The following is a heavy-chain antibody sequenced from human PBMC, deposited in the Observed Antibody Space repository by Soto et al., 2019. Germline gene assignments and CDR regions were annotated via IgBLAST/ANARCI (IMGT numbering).Heavy chain of an antibody. CDR2: IIPIFGTA. CDR3: GREEHDYGAYGKVAFDI. CDR1: GGTFSSYA. Sequence: QVQLVQSGAEVKKPGSSVKVSCKASGGTFSSYAISWVRQAPGQGLEWMGGIIPIFGTANYAQKFQGRVTITADEPESTAYRELSSRRSGDTAFYYCGREEHDYGAYGKVAFDIGGQGTMVTVSS. J-gene: IGHJ3*02. V-gene: IGHV1-69*01. D-gene: IGHD4-17*01.